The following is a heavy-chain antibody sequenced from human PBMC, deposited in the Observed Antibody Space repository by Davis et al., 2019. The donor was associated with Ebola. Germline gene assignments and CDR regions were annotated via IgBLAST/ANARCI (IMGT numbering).Heavy chain of an antibody. D-gene: IGHD6-25*01. V-gene: IGHV3-11*01. CDR1: GFTFSDYY. Sequence: GESLKISCAASGFTFSDYYMSWIRQAPGKGLEWVSYISSSGSTIYYADSVKGRFTISRDNAKNSLFLQMNSLRAEDTAVYYCVQLAARRTIQHWGQGTLVTVSS. CDR3: VQLAARRTIQH. CDR2: ISSSGSTI. J-gene: IGHJ1*01.